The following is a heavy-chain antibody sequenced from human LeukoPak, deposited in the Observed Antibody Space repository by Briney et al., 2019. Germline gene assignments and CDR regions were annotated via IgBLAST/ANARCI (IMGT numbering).Heavy chain of an antibody. J-gene: IGHJ4*02. Sequence: GGSLRLSCAASGFTFSSYAMSWVRRAPGKGLEWVSAISGSGGSTYYPDSVKGLLTISRDNSKNTLYLQMNSLRAEDTAVYYCAKAKGLWFGEYVDYWGQGTLVTVSS. D-gene: IGHD3-10*01. CDR3: AKAKGLWFGEYVDY. CDR2: ISGSGGST. CDR1: GFTFSSYA. V-gene: IGHV3-23*01.